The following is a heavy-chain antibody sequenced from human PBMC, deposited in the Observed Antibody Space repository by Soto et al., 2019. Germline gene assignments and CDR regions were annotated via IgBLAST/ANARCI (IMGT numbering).Heavy chain of an antibody. J-gene: IGHJ4*02. CDR3: ARDYFDSSGYYPRFDY. D-gene: IGHD3-22*01. V-gene: IGHV3-7*04. Sequence: EVHLVESGGGLVQPGGSLRLSCAASGFTFTSYWMSWVRQAPGKGLEWVANIKQDGSEKYYVDSVKGRFTISRDNAKNSLYLQMNSLRGEDTAVYYCARDYFDSSGYYPRFDYWGQGTLVTVSS. CDR1: GFTFTSYW. CDR2: IKQDGSEK.